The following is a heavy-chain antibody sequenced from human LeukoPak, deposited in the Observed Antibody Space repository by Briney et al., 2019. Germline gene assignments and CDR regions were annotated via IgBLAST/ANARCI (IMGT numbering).Heavy chain of an antibody. CDR3: ARDPGHSSSSPMRPRAGY. CDR1: GFTFSSYS. J-gene: IGHJ4*02. CDR2: ISSSSSYI. V-gene: IGHV3-21*01. Sequence: GGSLRLSCAASGFTFSSYSMNWVRQAPGKGLEWVSSISSSSSYIYYADSVKGRFTISRDNAKNSLYLQMNSLRAEDTAVYYCARDPGHSSSSPMRPRAGYWGQGTLVTVSS. D-gene: IGHD6-6*01.